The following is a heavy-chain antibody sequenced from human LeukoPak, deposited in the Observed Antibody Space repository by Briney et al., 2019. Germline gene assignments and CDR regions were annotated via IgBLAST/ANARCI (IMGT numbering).Heavy chain of an antibody. V-gene: IGHV1-3*03. J-gene: IGHJ4*02. CDR3: ARDATMVRGSAIPQTRDLDY. Sequence: LRASVKVSCKASGYTFTSYAMHWVRQAPGQRLEWMGWINAGNGNTKYSQEFQGRVTITRDTSASTAYMELSSLRSEDMAVYYCARDATMVRGSAIPQTRDLDYWGQGTLDTVSS. CDR1: GYTFTSYA. D-gene: IGHD3-10*01. CDR2: INAGNGNT.